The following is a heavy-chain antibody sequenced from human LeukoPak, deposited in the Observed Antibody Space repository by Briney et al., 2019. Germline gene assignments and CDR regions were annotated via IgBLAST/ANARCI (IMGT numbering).Heavy chain of an antibody. CDR2: IKQHGSEK. J-gene: IGHJ6*03. CDR1: GFTFSSYW. D-gene: IGHD3-3*01. V-gene: IGHV3-7*01. CDR3: ARDAQYYDFWSGYYDYYYYMDV. Sequence: GGSLRLSCAASGFTFSSYWMSWVRQAPGKGLEWVANIKQHGSEKYYVDSVKGRFTISRDNAKNSLCLQMNSLRAEDTAVYYCARDAQYYDFWSGYYDYYYYMDVWGKGTTVTVSS.